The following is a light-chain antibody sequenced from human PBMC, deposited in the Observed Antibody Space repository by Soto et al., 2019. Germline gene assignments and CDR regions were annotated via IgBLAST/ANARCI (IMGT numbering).Light chain of an antibody. CDR2: AAS. CDR3: QQLNNDPDT. J-gene: IGKJ2*01. Sequence: DIQLTQSPSFLSASVGDRVTITCRASQGISSSLGWYQQKPGKAPKLLIYAASTLHSGVPSRFSGSGSGTEFTLTISSLQPEDFATYYCQQLNNDPDTFGQGTKLEIK. V-gene: IGKV1-9*01. CDR1: QGISSS.